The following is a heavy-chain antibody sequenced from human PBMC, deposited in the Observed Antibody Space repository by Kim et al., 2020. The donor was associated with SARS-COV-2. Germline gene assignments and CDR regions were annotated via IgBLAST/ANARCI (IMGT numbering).Heavy chain of an antibody. CDR2: ISSSSSTI. CDR1: GFTFSSYS. Sequence: GGSLRLSCAASGFTFSSYSMNWVRQAPGKGLEWVSYISSSSSTIYYADSVKGRFTISRDNAKNSLYLQMNSLRAEDTAVYYCARDSPAEKWLLTYYYYGMDVWGQGTTVTVSS. V-gene: IGHV3-48*04. D-gene: IGHD6-19*01. J-gene: IGHJ6*02. CDR3: ARDSPAEKWLLTYYYYGMDV.